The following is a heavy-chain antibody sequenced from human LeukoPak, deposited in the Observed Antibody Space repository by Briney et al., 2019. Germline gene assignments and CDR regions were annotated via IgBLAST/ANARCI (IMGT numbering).Heavy chain of an antibody. V-gene: IGHV3-7*03. CDR3: ARRYFDY. Sequence: GGSLRLSCAASGFTFNSSWMHWVRQAPGKGLEWVANIKQDGSEKYYVDSVKGRFTISRDNAKDLLYLQMNSLRAEDTAVYYCARRYFDYWGQGTLVTVS. J-gene: IGHJ4*02. CDR2: IKQDGSEK. CDR1: GFTFNSSW.